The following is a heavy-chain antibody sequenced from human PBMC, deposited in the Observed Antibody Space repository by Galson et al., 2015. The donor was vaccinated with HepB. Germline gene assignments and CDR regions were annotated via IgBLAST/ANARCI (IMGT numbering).Heavy chain of an antibody. CDR3: AKDRGYNSGGNSVDS. CDR1: GFTFSSHA. Sequence: SLRLSCAVSGFTFSSHAMGWVRRAPGKGLEWVSTISGSGGGTYYADSVAGRFAISRDNSKKTLFLQMKSLRVDDTAIYYCAKDRGYNSGGNSVDSWGQGTLVTGAS. J-gene: IGHJ4*02. CDR2: ISGSGGGT. V-gene: IGHV3-23*01. D-gene: IGHD2-15*01.